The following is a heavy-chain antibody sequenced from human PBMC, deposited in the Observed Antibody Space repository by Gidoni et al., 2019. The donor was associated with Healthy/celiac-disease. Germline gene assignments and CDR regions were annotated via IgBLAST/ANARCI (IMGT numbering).Heavy chain of an antibody. D-gene: IGHD3-3*01. CDR1: GFTFSSYA. J-gene: IGHJ6*02. CDR3: AREIPYDFWSGPTSMDV. CDR2: ISYDGSNK. V-gene: IGHV3-30-3*01. Sequence: QVQLVESGGGVVQPGRSLRLSCAASGFTFSSYAMHWVRQAPGKGLGWVAVISYDGSNKYYADSVKGRFTISRDNSKNTLYLQMNSLRAEDTAVYYCAREIPYDFWSGPTSMDVWGQGTTVTVSS.